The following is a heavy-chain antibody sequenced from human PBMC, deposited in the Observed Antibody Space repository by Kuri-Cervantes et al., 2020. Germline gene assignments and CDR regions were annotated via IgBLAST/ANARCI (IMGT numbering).Heavy chain of an antibody. CDR2: INHSGST. CDR3: ARGRQWLQSSYYFDS. J-gene: IGHJ4*01. Sequence: SQTLSLTCAVYGGSFSGYYWNWIRQPPGKGLEWIGEINHSGSTNYNPSLKSRVTISLDTSKSHISLNLASVTAADTAVYYCARGRQWLQSSYYFDSWGHGTLVTVSS. CDR1: GGSFSGYY. V-gene: IGHV4-34*01. D-gene: IGHD5-24*01.